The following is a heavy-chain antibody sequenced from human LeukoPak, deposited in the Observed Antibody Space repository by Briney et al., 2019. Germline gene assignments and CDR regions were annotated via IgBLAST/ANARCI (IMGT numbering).Heavy chain of an antibody. D-gene: IGHD3-22*01. J-gene: IGHJ4*02. V-gene: IGHV3-7*01. CDR3: ARDQLPYYYDSSGYYSAG. CDR2: INQDGSEK. CDR1: GFTFSIYW. Sequence: GGSLRLFCAASGFTFSIYWMTWVRQAPGKGLEWVVNINQDGSEKYYVNSVKGRFTISTDNAKDSLYLQMTSMRAEDTAVYYCARDQLPYYYDSSGYYSAGWGQGTLVTVSS.